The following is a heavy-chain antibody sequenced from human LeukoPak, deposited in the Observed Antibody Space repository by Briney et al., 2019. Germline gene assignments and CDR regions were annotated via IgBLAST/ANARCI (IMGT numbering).Heavy chain of an antibody. J-gene: IGHJ3*02. CDR2: INHSGST. Sequence: PSETLSLTCAVYGGSFSGCYWSWIRQPPGKGLEWIGEINHSGSTNYNPSLKSRVTISVDTSKNQFSLKLSSVTAADTAVYYCARPLHPREGRKVGYSSSWWHAFDIWGQGTMVTVSS. CDR1: GGSFSGCY. D-gene: IGHD6-13*01. CDR3: ARPLHPREGRKVGYSSSWWHAFDI. V-gene: IGHV4-34*01.